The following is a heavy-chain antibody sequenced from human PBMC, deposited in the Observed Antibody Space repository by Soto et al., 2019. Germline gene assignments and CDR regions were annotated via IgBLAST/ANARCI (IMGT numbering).Heavy chain of an antibody. Sequence: EVQLVESGGGLVQPGGSLRLSCAASGLIFSNYKMHWVRQAPGKGLVWVSRINTDGRITDYADSVKGRFTVSRDNPKNTLYLQMNSLRAVDTAVYYCSREPDGLHYWGQGTLVTVSP. CDR2: INTDGRIT. CDR3: SREPDGLHY. V-gene: IGHV3-74*01. CDR1: GLIFSNYK. J-gene: IGHJ4*02.